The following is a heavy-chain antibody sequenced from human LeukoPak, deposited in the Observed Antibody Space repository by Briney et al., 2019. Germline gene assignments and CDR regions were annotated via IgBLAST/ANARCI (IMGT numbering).Heavy chain of an antibody. V-gene: IGHV4-59*01. CDR2: IYYSGNT. CDR1: GGSISSYY. Sequence: SETLSLTCSVSGGSISSYYWSWIRQPPGKGLEWIGYIYYSGNTNYNPSLKSRVTISIDTSKNQFSLKLSSVTAPDTAVYYCARVGSGSFDYWGQGTLVTVSS. CDR3: ARVGSGSFDY. J-gene: IGHJ4*02. D-gene: IGHD1-26*01.